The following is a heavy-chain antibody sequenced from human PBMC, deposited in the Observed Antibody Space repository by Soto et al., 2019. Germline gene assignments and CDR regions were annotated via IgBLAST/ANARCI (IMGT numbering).Heavy chain of an antibody. D-gene: IGHD2-2*01. J-gene: IGHJ4*02. V-gene: IGHV3-15*01. CDR1: GFIFSNAW. CDR2: VKSKADGGTT. CDR3: TTDRCSSISCSDY. Sequence: EVELVESGGGLVKPGGSLRLSCAASGFIFSNAWMNWVRQAPGKGLEWVGRVKSKADGGTTDYAAPVKGRFTISRDDSKDILYLQMNSLETEDKGVYYCTTDRCSSISCSDYWGQGTLVTVSS.